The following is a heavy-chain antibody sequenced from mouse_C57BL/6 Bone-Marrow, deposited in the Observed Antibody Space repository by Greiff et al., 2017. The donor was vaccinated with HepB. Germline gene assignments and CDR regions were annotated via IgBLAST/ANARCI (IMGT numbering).Heavy chain of an antibody. J-gene: IGHJ2*01. CDR2: IYPRSGNT. V-gene: IGHV1-81*01. Sequence: VKLMESGAELARPGASVKLSCKASGYTFTSYGISWVKQRTGQGLEWIGEIYPRSGNTYYNEKFKGKATLTADKSSSTAYMELRSLTSEDSAVYFCAREEAYYSNYDYWGQGTTLTVSS. D-gene: IGHD2-5*01. CDR3: AREEAYYSNYDY. CDR1: GYTFTSYG.